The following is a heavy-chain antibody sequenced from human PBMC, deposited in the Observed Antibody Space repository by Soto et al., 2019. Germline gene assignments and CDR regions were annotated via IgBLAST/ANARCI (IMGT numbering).Heavy chain of an antibody. J-gene: IGHJ4*02. CDR2: IYYSGST. V-gene: IGHV4-30-4*01. Sequence: SETLSLTCTVSGGSISSGDYYWSWIRQPPGKGLEWIGYIYYSGSTYYNPSLKSRVTISVDTSKNQFSLKLSSVTAADTAVYYCARGGNWNYVGGAFDYWGQGTLVTVSS. D-gene: IGHD1-7*01. CDR3: ARGGNWNYVGGAFDY. CDR1: GGSISSGDYY.